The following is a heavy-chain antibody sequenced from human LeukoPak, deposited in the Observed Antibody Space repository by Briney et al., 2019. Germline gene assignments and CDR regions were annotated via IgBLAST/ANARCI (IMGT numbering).Heavy chain of an antibody. CDR3: ARGSGYAVLDI. D-gene: IGHD5-12*01. Sequence: GGSLRLSCAASGSTVSSNYMSWVRQAPGKGLEWVSVIYSGGSTYYADSVKGRFTISRDNARNTLYLQMNSLRAEDTAMYYCARGSGYAVLDIWGQGTMVTVSS. CDR1: GSTVSSNY. CDR2: IYSGGST. J-gene: IGHJ3*02. V-gene: IGHV3-66*01.